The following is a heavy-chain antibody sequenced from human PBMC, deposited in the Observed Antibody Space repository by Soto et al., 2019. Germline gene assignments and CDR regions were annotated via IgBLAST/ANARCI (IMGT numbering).Heavy chain of an antibody. Sequence: EVQLLESGGGLVQPGGSLRLSCAASGFTFSSYAMSWVRQAPGKGLEWVSAISGSGGSTYYADSVKGRFTISRDNSKNTLYLQMNSLRAEDTAVYYCAKDRGIAAAGPYYYGMDVWGQGTMVTVSS. CDR2: ISGSGGST. V-gene: IGHV3-23*01. CDR1: GFTFSSYA. CDR3: AKDRGIAAAGPYYYGMDV. D-gene: IGHD6-13*01. J-gene: IGHJ6*02.